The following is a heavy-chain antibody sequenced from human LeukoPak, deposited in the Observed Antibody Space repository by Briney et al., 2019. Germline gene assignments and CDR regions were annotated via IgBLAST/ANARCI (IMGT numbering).Heavy chain of an antibody. CDR3: ARSTIAVAYGMDV. CDR1: GLTFSGYD. D-gene: IGHD6-19*01. Sequence: GGSLRLSCAASGLTFSGYDMFWVRQATGKGLEWVSGIGTTGDTYYAGSVKGRFTISRENARNYLYLQMNSLIAGDTAVYYCARSTIAVAYGMDVWGQGTTVTVSS. CDR2: IGTTGDT. J-gene: IGHJ6*02. V-gene: IGHV3-13*04.